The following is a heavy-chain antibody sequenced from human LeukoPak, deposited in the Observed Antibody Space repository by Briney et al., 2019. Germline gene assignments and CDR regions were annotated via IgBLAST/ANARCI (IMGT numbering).Heavy chain of an antibody. D-gene: IGHD7-27*01. J-gene: IGHJ4*02. CDR1: GFTFSSYW. Sequence: GGSLRLSCAASGFTFSSYWMHWVRQAPGKGLVWVSRINSDGSITNYADSVKGRFTISRDNAKNTLYLQMNSPRAEDTAAYYCAKDGNWARFENWGQGTLVTVSS. CDR2: INSDGSIT. V-gene: IGHV3-74*01. CDR3: AKDGNWARFEN.